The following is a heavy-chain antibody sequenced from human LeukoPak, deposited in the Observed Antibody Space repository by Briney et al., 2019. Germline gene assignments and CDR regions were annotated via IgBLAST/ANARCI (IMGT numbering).Heavy chain of an antibody. Sequence: RXXMHWVRQAPGKGLVWVSGIDSDGHTTFYADYVKGRFTISRDNGRNTLFLQMNSLGAEDTAVYYCATLAYGPDYWGQGTLVTVSS. CDR3: ATLAYGPDY. J-gene: IGHJ4*02. CDR2: IDSDGHTT. D-gene: IGHD3-10*01. V-gene: IGHV3-74*01. CDR1: RXX.